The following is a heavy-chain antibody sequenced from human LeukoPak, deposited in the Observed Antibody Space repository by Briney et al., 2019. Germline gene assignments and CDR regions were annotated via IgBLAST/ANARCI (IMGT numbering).Heavy chain of an antibody. V-gene: IGHV3-23*01. CDR2: ISGSGGNT. Sequence: GGSLRHSSAASGFTYSVSIAYRVRQAPGKGLEWVSAISGSGGNTYYAESVKGRFTISRDNSKNTQYLQMNSLRAEDTAVYYCANLAVNYSYGGVDVWGQGTLVTVSS. J-gene: IGHJ6*02. D-gene: IGHD5-18*01. CDR3: ANLAVNYSYGGVDV. CDR1: GFTYSVSI.